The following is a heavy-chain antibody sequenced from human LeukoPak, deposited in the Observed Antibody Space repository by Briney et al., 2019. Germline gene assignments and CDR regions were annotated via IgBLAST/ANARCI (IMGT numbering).Heavy chain of an antibody. CDR2: IKQDASDK. J-gene: IGHJ4*02. V-gene: IGHV3-7*02. Sequence: PGGSLRLSCAASGFTFSTYWMSWVRQAPGKGLEWVANIKQDASDKKYVDSVKGRFTISRDNAKNSMYLKMNSLRAEDTAVYYCARRESYGSGSYSFDYWGQGTLVTVSS. D-gene: IGHD3-10*01. CDR1: GFTFSTYW. CDR3: ARRESYGSGSYSFDY.